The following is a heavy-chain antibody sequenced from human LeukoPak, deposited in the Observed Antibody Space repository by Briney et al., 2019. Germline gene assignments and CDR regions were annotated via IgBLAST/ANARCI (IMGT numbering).Heavy chain of an antibody. J-gene: IGHJ4*02. CDR1: GYSISSGYY. CDR2: IYHSGST. D-gene: IGHD6-19*01. Sequence: SETLSLTCAVSGYSISSGYYWGWIRQPPGKGLEWIGSIYHSGSTYYSPPLKSRVTISVDTSKNQFSLKLSSVTAADTAVYYCARQAVAGVSDWGQRTLVTVSS. CDR3: ARQAVAGVSD. V-gene: IGHV4-38-2*01.